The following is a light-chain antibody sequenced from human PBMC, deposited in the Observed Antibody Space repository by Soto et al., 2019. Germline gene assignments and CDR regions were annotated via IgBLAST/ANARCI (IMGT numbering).Light chain of an antibody. CDR2: AAS. J-gene: IGKJ4*01. CDR3: RQANSFSRT. CDR1: QGISSW. Sequence: DIQMTQSPSSVSASVGDRVTITCRASQGISSWLAWYQQKPGKAPKLLIYAASSLQSGVPSRFSGSGSGTDVTLSIGSVQTGGMPTYYSRQANSFSRTFGEGTKVEIK. V-gene: IGKV1-12*01.